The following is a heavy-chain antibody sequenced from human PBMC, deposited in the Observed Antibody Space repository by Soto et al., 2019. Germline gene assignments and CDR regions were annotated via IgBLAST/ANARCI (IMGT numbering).Heavy chain of an antibody. CDR2: IIPIFGTA. J-gene: IGHJ6*02. Sequence: QVQLVQSGAEVKKPGSSVKVSCKASGGTFSSYAISWVRQAPGQGVEWMGGIIPIFGTANYAQKFQGRVTITADESTSTAYMELSSLRSEDTAVYYCARVTIAVAGTMGYYYYYGMDVWGQGTTVTVSS. CDR3: ARVTIAVAGTMGYYYYYGMDV. D-gene: IGHD6-19*01. V-gene: IGHV1-69*01. CDR1: GGTFSSYA.